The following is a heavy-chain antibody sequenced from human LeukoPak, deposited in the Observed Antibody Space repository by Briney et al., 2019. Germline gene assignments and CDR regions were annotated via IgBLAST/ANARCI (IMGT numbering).Heavy chain of an antibody. Sequence: SQTLSLTCAISGDSVSSSSAAWNWIRQSPSRGLEWLGRTYYRSKWYNDYAVSVKSRITVNPDTSKNQFSLQLNSVNPEDTAVYYCARDSAVAGDKDYHGMDVWGQGTTVTVSS. V-gene: IGHV6-1*01. CDR2: TYYRSKWYN. D-gene: IGHD6-19*01. CDR3: ARDSAVAGDKDYHGMDV. CDR1: GDSVSSSSAA. J-gene: IGHJ6*02.